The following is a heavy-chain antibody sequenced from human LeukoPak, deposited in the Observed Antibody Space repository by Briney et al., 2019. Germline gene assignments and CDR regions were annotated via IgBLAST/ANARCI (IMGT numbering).Heavy chain of an antibody. CDR2: IFHSGNS. V-gene: IGHV4-38-2*01. CDR3: ARVTYVDDMLYQYFDY. D-gene: IGHD4-17*01. CDR1: SYSISSGSY. Sequence: PSETLSPTCAVSSYSISSGSYWGWIRQSPGKGLEWVGSIFHSGNSYYNPSLKSRLTMSVDTSKNQFSLKLTSVTAADTALYYCARVTYVDDMLYQYFDYWGQGILDTVSS. J-gene: IGHJ1*01.